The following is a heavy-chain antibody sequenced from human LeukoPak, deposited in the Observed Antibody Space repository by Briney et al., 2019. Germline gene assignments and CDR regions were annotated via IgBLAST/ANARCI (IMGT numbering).Heavy chain of an antibody. CDR2: IYTSGRT. Sequence: PSETLSLTCNVSGGSISSGSYYWHWIRQPAGKGLEWIGRIYTSGRTTYNPSLKSRVTISVDTSKNQFSLKLSSVTAADTAVYYCARGLGFWGQGTLVTVSS. CDR3: ARGLGF. CDR1: GGSISSGSYY. V-gene: IGHV4-61*02. J-gene: IGHJ4*02. D-gene: IGHD6-25*01.